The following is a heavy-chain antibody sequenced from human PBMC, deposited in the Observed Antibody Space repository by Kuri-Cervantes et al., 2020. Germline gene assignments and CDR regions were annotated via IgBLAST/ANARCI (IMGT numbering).Heavy chain of an antibody. CDR3: SRLYCSSSSCYASDY. V-gene: IGHV1-69*13. J-gene: IGHJ4*02. D-gene: IGHD2-2*01. Sequence: SLKLSCKASGGTFSSYAISWVRQAPGQGLESMGGIIPIFGTANYAQKFQGRVTITADESTSTAYMTLSSLRSEDTAVYYCSRLYCSSSSCYASDYWGQGTLVTVSS. CDR1: GGTFSSYA. CDR2: IIPIFGTA.